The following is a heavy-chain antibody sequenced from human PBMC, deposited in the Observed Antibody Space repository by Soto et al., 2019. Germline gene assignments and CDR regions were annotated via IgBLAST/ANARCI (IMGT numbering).Heavy chain of an antibody. CDR2: INHSGST. CDR3: ARVGTYYYGSGSSRPRFLRFDP. V-gene: IGHV4-34*01. J-gene: IGHJ5*02. Sequence: PSETLSLTCAVYGGSFSGYYWSWIRQPPGKGLKWIGEINHSGSTNYNPSLKSRVTISVDTSKNQFSLKLSSVTAADTAVYYCARVGTYYYGSGSSRPRFLRFDPWGQGTLVTVSS. D-gene: IGHD3-10*01. CDR1: GGSFSGYY.